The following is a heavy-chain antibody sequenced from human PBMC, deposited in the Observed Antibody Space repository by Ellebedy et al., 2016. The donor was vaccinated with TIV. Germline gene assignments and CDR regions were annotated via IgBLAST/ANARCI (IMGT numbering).Heavy chain of an antibody. D-gene: IGHD1-1*01. J-gene: IGHJ4*02. CDR3: TRGGTSYSDY. Sequence: SETLSLTCTVSGGSISSSSYYWGWIRQSPGKDLEWIGSIYYSGSTYYNPSLKRRITISVDTSKNQFSLKLSSVTAADTAMYYCTRGGTSYSDYWGQGTLVTVSS. V-gene: IGHV4-39*07. CDR2: IYYSGST. CDR1: GGSISSSSYY.